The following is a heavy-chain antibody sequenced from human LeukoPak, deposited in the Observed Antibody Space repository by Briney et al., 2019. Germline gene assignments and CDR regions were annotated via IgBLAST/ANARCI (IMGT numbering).Heavy chain of an antibody. J-gene: IGHJ4*02. D-gene: IGHD6-13*01. CDR1: GFTVSSYA. CDR3: AKDLGGRSWYYFDY. V-gene: IGHV3-23*01. Sequence: GGSLRLSCAASGFTVSSYAMSWVRQAPGKGLEWVSAISGSGGSTYYADSVKGRFTISRDNSKNTLYLQMNSLRAEDTAVYYCAKDLGGRSWYYFDYWGQGTLVTVSS. CDR2: ISGSGGST.